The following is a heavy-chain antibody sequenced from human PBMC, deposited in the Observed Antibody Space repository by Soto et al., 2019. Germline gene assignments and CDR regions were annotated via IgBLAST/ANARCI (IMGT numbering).Heavy chain of an antibody. J-gene: IGHJ6*02. D-gene: IGHD3-9*01. V-gene: IGHV3-30*18. CDR1: GFTFSSYG. CDR2: ISYDGSNK. Sequence: PGGSLRLSCAASGFTFSSYGMHWVRQAPGKGLEWVAVISYDGSNKYYADSVKGRFTISRDNSKNTLYLQMNSLRAEDTAVYYCAKGYYDILNGPQYYYGMDVWGQGTTVTVSS. CDR3: AKGYYDILNGPQYYYGMDV.